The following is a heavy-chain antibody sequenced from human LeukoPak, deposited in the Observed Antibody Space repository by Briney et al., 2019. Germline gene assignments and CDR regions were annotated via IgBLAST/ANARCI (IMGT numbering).Heavy chain of an antibody. J-gene: IGHJ4*02. D-gene: IGHD5-18*01. CDR2: IRGSGGTT. Sequence: GGSLRLSCAASGFTFSSDSMSWVRQAPGEGLEWASAIRGSGGTTHSADSVKGRFTLSRDNSKKTLSLQMNRPRAEDTAVYYSAKDQVSYGFDYWGQGTLVTASS. V-gene: IGHV3-23*01. CDR3: AKDQVSYGFDY. CDR1: GFTFSSDS.